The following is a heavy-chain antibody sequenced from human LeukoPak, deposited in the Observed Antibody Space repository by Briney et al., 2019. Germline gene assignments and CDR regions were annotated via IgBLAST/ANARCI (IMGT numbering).Heavy chain of an antibody. CDR2: ISAYNGNT. Sequence: ASVKVSCKSSGYTFINNDISWVGQAPGQGLEWMGWISAYNGNTNYAQKFQGRVTMTTDTSTNTAYMELRSLRSDDTAVYYCARSAVADTLSAYYFEYWGQGTLVTVSS. D-gene: IGHD6-19*01. J-gene: IGHJ4*02. CDR1: GYTFINND. CDR3: ARSAVADTLSAYYFEY. V-gene: IGHV1-18*04.